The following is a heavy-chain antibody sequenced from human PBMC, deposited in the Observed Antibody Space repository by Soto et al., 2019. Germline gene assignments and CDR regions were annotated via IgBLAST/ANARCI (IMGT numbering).Heavy chain of an antibody. CDR2: IYHSGST. Sequence: KTSETLSLTCAVSGGSISSGGYSWSWIRQPPGKGLEWIGYIYHSGSTYYNPSLKSRVTISVDRSKNQFVLKLSSVTAADTAVYYCATSSPINYYDSSGYFGVYYYYRMDFWGQGTTVTVSS. J-gene: IGHJ6*02. CDR1: GGSISSGGYS. D-gene: IGHD3-22*01. CDR3: ATSSPINYYDSSGYFGVYYYYRMDF. V-gene: IGHV4-30-2*01.